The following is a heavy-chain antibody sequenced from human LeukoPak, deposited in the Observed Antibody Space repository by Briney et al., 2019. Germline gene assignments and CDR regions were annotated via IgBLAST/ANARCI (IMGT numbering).Heavy chain of an antibody. Sequence: GGSLRLSCAASGLTFSSYSMNWVRQAPGKGLEWVSSISSSSSYIYYADSVKGRFTISRDNAKNSLYLQMNSLRAEDTAVYYCARGQTTVTIGDYWGQGTLVTVSS. D-gene: IGHD4-17*01. CDR3: ARGQTTVTIGDY. CDR1: GLTFSSYS. V-gene: IGHV3-21*01. J-gene: IGHJ4*02. CDR2: ISSSSSYI.